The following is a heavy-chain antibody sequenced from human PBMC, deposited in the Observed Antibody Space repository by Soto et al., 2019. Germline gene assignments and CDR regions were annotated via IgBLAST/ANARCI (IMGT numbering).Heavy chain of an antibody. V-gene: IGHV3-30-3*01. CDR2: ISYDGSNK. CDR1: GFTFSSYA. Sequence: LRLSCAASGFTFSSYAMHWVRQAPGKGLEWVAVISYDGSNKYYTDSVKGRFTISRDNSKNTLYLQMNSLRAEDTAVYYCARESYYFDCWCQGTLVTVSS. CDR3: ARESYYFDC. J-gene: IGHJ4*02.